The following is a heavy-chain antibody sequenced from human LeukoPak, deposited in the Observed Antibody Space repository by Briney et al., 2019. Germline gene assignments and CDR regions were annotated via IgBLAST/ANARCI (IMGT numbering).Heavy chain of an antibody. D-gene: IGHD3-16*02. J-gene: IGHJ1*01. CDR3: AREGDSRWGELSP. Sequence: GGSLRLSCAASGFTFSTYSIHWVRQAPGKGLEWVAVIWFDGSEQYYADSVKGRFIISRDNSKSTSNLQLNSLRAEDTAVYYCAREGDSRWGELSPWGQGTLVTVSS. V-gene: IGHV3-33*01. CDR1: GFTFSTYS. CDR2: IWFDGSEQ.